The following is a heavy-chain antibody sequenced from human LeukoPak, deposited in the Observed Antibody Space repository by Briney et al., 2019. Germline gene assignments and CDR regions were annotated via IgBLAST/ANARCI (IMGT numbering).Heavy chain of an antibody. D-gene: IGHD1-26*01. CDR3: ARVSSGSYSALDY. CDR1: GYSISSGYY. Sequence: SETLSLTCTVSGYSISSGYYWGWIRQPPGKGLEWIGSIYHSGSTYYNPSLKSRVTISVDTSKNQFSLKLSSVTAADTAVYYCARVSSGSYSALDYWGQGTLVTVSS. J-gene: IGHJ4*02. V-gene: IGHV4-38-2*02. CDR2: IYHSGST.